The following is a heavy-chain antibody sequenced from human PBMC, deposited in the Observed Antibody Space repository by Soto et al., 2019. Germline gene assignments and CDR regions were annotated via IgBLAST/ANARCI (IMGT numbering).Heavy chain of an antibody. Sequence: GGSLRLSCAASGFTFSSYAMHWGRQAPGKGLEWVAVISYDGSNKYYADSVKGRFTISRDNSKNTLYLEMNSLRAEDTAVYYCASRDSSGYYSSYYFAYWGQGTLVTVSS. D-gene: IGHD3-22*01. J-gene: IGHJ4*02. CDR1: GFTFSSYA. CDR3: ASRDSSGYYSSYYFAY. V-gene: IGHV3-30-3*01. CDR2: ISYDGSNK.